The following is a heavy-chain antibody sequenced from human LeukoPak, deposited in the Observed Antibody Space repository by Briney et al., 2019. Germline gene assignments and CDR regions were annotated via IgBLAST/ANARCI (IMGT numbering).Heavy chain of an antibody. D-gene: IGHD5-24*01. CDR1: GGSFSGYY. V-gene: IGHV4-34*01. CDR3: AREGVEEMACDY. CDR2: INHSGST. J-gene: IGHJ4*02. Sequence: SETPSLTCAVYGGSFSGYYWSWIRQPPGKGLEWIGEINHSGSTNYNPSLKSRVTISVDTSKNQFSLKLSSVTAADTAVYYCAREGVEEMACDYWGQGTLVTVSS.